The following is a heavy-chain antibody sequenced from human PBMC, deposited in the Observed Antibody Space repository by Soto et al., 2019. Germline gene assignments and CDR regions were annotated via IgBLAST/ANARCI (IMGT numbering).Heavy chain of an antibody. J-gene: IGHJ6*02. CDR3: ASHGPQAAAGPPGVYYYYGMDV. Sequence: EVQLVQSGAEVKKPGESLRISCKGSGYSFTSYWISWVRQMPGKGLEWMGRIDPSDSYTNYSPSFQGHVTISADKSISTAYLQWSSLKASDTAMYYCASHGPQAAAGPPGVYYYYGMDVWGQGTTVTVSS. D-gene: IGHD6-13*01. CDR1: GYSFTSYW. CDR2: IDPSDSYT. V-gene: IGHV5-10-1*03.